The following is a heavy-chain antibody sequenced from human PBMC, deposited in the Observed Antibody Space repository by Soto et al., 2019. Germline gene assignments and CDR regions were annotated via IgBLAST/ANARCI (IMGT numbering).Heavy chain of an antibody. V-gene: IGHV3-15*01. J-gene: IGHJ6*02. CDR1: GFTFSNAW. Sequence: GSLRLSCAASGFTFSNAWMSWVRQAPGKGLEWVGRIKSKTDGGTTDYAAPVKGRFTISRDDSKNTLYLQMNSLKTEDTAVYYCTTAYCSSTSCPHYYYYGMDVWGQGTTVTVSS. CDR2: IKSKTDGGTT. D-gene: IGHD2-2*01. CDR3: TTAYCSSTSCPHYYYYGMDV.